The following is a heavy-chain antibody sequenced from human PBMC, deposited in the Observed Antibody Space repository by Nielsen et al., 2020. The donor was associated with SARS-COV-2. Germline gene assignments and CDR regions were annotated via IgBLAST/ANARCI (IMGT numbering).Heavy chain of an antibody. D-gene: IGHD2-2*03. V-gene: IGHV3-53*04. J-gene: IGHJ3*01. CDR3: ARGGYCSSSSCYNAFDV. CDR2: MYSAGTT. CDR1: GFIVSNNY. Sequence: GESLKIPCAASGFIVSNNYMSWVRQAPGKGLEWVSVMYSAGTTYYADSVKGRFTISRHSSENSLYLQMNSLRADDTALYYCARGGYCSSSSCYNAFDVWGEGTMVLVSS.